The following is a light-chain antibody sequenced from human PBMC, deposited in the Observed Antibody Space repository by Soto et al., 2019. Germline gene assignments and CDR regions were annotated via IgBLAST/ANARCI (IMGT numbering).Light chain of an antibody. CDR1: QSVSSSY. Sequence: EIVLTRSPGTLSLSPGERATLSCRASQSVSSSYLAWYQQKPGQAPRLFIYAASIRATGIPDRFSGSGSGTDFTLTISSLEPEDFAVYYCQQYGLSPRTFGRGTKVEIK. J-gene: IGKJ1*01. CDR3: QQYGLSPRT. CDR2: AAS. V-gene: IGKV3-20*01.